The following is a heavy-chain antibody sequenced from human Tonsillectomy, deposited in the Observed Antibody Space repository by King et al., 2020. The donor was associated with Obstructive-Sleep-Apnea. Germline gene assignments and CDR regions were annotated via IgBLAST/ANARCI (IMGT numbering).Heavy chain of an antibody. D-gene: IGHD2-15*01. CDR3: ARGLGYCSGGSCPPFYGMDV. Sequence: VQLVESGAEVKKPGASVTVSCKASGYTFSGYYIHWVRQAPGQGLEWMGWSNPNSGGTKYAQKFQGRVTMTRDTYISTAYMELSRLRSDDTAVYYCARGLGYCSGGSCPPFYGMDVWGQGTTVTVSS. CDR1: GYTFSGYY. J-gene: IGHJ6*02. CDR2: SNPNSGGT. V-gene: IGHV1-2*02.